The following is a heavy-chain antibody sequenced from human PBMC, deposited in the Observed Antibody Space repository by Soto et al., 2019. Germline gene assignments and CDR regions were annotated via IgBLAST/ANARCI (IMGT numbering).Heavy chain of an antibody. CDR3: AKGSASRRPYYFDC. CDR1: GFTFGSFA. CDR2: ITGSGDDT. Sequence: PGGSLRLSCAASGFTFGSFAMGWVRQSSGEDLEWVSAITGSGDDTYHADSVKGRLAISRDNTKNTLYLQMNSLKVEDTAIYYCAKGSASRRPYYFDCWGQGALVTVSS. D-gene: IGHD6-13*01. J-gene: IGHJ4*02. V-gene: IGHV3-23*01.